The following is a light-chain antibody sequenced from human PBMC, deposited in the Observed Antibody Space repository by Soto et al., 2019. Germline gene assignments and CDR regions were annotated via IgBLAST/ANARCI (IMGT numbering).Light chain of an antibody. Sequence: QSVLTQPPSVSAAPGQKVTISCSGSSSNIGNNYVSWYQHLPGTAPKLLIYDNDKRPSGIPDRFSGSKSGTSATLGITGLQTGDEADYYCGTWDSSLSVHDVFGTGTKVTVL. J-gene: IGLJ1*01. CDR3: GTWDSSLSVHDV. CDR1: SSNIGNNY. CDR2: DND. V-gene: IGLV1-51*01.